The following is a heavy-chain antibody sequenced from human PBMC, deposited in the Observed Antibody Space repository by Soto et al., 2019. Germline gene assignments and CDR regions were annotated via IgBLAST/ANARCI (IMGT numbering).Heavy chain of an antibody. CDR1: GGSISSGDYY. CDR3: ARDSGSRFFDY. CDR2: INYSGST. D-gene: IGHD1-26*01. J-gene: IGHJ4*02. V-gene: IGHV4-30-4*01. Sequence: QVQLQESGPGLVKPSQTLSLTCTVSGGSISSGDYYWSWVRQPPGKGREWIGYINYSGSTYYNPCLKSKVTIEVDTSKNQVSLKLSSVTAADTAVYYCARDSGSRFFDYWGQVTLVTVS.